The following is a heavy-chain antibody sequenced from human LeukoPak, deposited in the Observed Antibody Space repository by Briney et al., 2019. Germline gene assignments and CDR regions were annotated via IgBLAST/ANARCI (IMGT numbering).Heavy chain of an antibody. CDR1: GFTFTTYW. V-gene: IGHV3-23*01. Sequence: GGSLRLSCAASGFTFTTYWMSWVRRAPGRGLEWVSGISAGGDLTFHADPVKGRFTISRDNSKNTLYLQMNSLRADDTAEYYCAKSLLTTASGTGRAFDLWGQGTMVTVSS. J-gene: IGHJ3*01. CDR3: AKSLLTTASGTGRAFDL. CDR2: ISAGGDLT. D-gene: IGHD1-26*01.